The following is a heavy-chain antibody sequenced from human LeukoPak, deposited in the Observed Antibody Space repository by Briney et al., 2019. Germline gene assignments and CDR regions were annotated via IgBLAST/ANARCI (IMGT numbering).Heavy chain of an antibody. CDR2: IYYSGST. CDR1: GGSISSYY. Sequence: PAETLSLTCAVSGGSISSYYRSWIRQPPGKGLEWIWYIYYSGSTNYNPSLKSRVTISVDTSKNQFSLKLSSVTAADTAVYYCAIVLWFGRPRGSAFDIWGQGTMVTVSS. V-gene: IGHV4-59*01. CDR3: AIVLWFGRPRGSAFDI. D-gene: IGHD3-10*01. J-gene: IGHJ3*02.